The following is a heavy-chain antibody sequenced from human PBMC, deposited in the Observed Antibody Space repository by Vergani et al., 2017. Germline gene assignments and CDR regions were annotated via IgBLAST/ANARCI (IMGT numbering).Heavy chain of an antibody. V-gene: IGHV3-64*01. CDR3: ARQLRTARSGILHAFYI. CDR1: GFTFTYHG. D-gene: IGHD1-1*01. CDR2: IGNYGGSI. J-gene: IGHJ3*02. Sequence: EVNLVESGGGLVHPGGSLRLACATSGFTFTYHGMYWVRQGPGKGLEFVSGIGNYGGSIQYGNSVKGRFIISRDNSKRTVFLQMGSLTTEDTGVYYCARQLRTARSGILHAFYIWGHGTLVTVTS.